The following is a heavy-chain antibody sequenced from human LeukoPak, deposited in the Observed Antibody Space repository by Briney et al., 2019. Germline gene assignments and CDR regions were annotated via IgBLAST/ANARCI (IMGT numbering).Heavy chain of an antibody. CDR2: IYRDGTT. D-gene: IGHD1-26*01. CDR3: ASSTEWEPIRDY. V-gene: IGHV3-53*01. Sequence: GGSLRLSCAASGFTVSSNYMSGVRQAPGKGLEWVSVIYRDGTTYYADSVKGRFTISRDNSKNTVYLQMNSLRAEDTAVFYCASSTEWEPIRDYWGPGTLVTVSS. CDR1: GFTVSSNY. J-gene: IGHJ4*02.